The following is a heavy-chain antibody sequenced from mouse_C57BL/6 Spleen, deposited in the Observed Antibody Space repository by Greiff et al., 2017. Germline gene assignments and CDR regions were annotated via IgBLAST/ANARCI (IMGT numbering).Heavy chain of an antibody. CDR1: GFTFSDYG. V-gene: IGHV5-17*01. CDR2: ISSGSSTI. J-gene: IGHJ3*01. D-gene: IGHD4-1*02. Sequence: EVQVVESGGGLVKPGGSLKLSCAASGFTFSDYGMHWVRQAPEKGLEWVAYISSGSSTIYYADTVKGRFTISRDNAKNTLFLQMTSLRSEDTAMYYCARGLYQLGFAYWGQGTLVTVSA. CDR3: ARGLYQLGFAY.